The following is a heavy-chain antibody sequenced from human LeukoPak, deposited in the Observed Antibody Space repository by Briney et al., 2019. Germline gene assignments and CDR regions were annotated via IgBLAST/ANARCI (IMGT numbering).Heavy chain of an antibody. CDR2: IYTDDST. CDR1: GFNVSDTY. D-gene: IGHD4-17*01. Sequence: PGRSLGLSCAASGFNVSDTYMNWVRQAPGKGLEWVSVIYTDDSTYYADSVEGRFTISRDNSKNTVDLQMNNLNVEDTAVYFCARAGDYWSHYFDYWGQGALVTVSS. J-gene: IGHJ4*02. CDR3: ARAGDYWSHYFDY. V-gene: IGHV3-53*01.